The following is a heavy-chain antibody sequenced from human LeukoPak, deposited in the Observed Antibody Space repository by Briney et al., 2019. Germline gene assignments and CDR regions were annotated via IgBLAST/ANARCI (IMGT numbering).Heavy chain of an antibody. V-gene: IGHV3-53*01. D-gene: IGHD4/OR15-4a*01. J-gene: IGHJ4*02. CDR2: IEGDNT. CDR1: GFTVSSNS. CDR3: ARRAGAYSHPYDY. Sequence: PGGSLRLSCTVAGFTVSSNSMSWVRQAPGKGLEWVSFIEGDNTHYSDSVKGRFTISRDNSKNTLYLRMNSLRAEDTAVHYCARRAGAYSHPYDYWGQGTLVTVSS.